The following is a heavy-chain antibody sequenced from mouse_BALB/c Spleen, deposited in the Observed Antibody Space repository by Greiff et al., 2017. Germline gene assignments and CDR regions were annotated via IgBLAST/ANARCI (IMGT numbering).Heavy chain of an antibody. CDR1: GFTFSSFG. D-gene: IGHD1-1*01. CDR3: ARGFITTVVEDYAMDY. J-gene: IGHJ4*01. CDR2: ISSGSSTI. V-gene: IGHV5-17*02. Sequence: DVMLVESGGGLVQPGGSRKLSCAASGFTFSSFGMHWVRQAPEKGLEWVAYISSGSSTIYYADTVKGRFTISRDNPKNTLFLQMTSLRSEDTAMYYCARGFITTVVEDYAMDYWGQGTSVTVSS.